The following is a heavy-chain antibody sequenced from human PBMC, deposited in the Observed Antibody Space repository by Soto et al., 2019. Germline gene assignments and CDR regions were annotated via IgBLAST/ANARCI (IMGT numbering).Heavy chain of an antibody. Sequence: SQTLSLTCAISGDSVANNSFSWNWIRQSPSRGLEWLGRTYYRSKWYDDYAVSVKSRITINPDTSKNQFSLQLNSVTPHDTALYSCARQLRIALDRYNYWRQGILVIV. CDR2: TYYRSKWYD. J-gene: IGHJ4*02. CDR1: GDSVANNSFS. D-gene: IGHD6-13*01. V-gene: IGHV6-1*01. CDR3: ARQLRIALDRYNY.